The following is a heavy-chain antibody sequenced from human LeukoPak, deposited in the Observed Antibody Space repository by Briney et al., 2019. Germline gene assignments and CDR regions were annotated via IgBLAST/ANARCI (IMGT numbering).Heavy chain of an antibody. CDR3: ARDGGGYSGY. CDR1: GFTFSRYP. J-gene: IGHJ4*02. D-gene: IGHD5-12*01. Sequence: GGSLRLSCAASGFTFSRYPMNWIRQVPGKGLEWVSSISGTSSFIYFADSVKGRFTISRDNSKNTLYLQMNSLRAEDTAVYYCARDGGGYSGYWGQGALVTVSS. CDR2: ISGTSSFI. V-gene: IGHV3-21*01.